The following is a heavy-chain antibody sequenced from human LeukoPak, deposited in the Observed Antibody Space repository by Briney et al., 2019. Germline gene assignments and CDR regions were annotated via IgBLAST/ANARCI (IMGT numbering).Heavy chain of an antibody. Sequence: GGSLRLSCAASGFTFSSYAMHWVRQALGKGLEWVAVISYDGSNKYYADSVKGRFTISRDNSKNTLYLQKNSLRAEDTAVYYCARDRLSVFDYWGQGTLVTVSS. D-gene: IGHD3-22*01. CDR1: GFTFSSYA. CDR3: ARDRLSVFDY. J-gene: IGHJ4*02. CDR2: ISYDGSNK. V-gene: IGHV3-30-3*01.